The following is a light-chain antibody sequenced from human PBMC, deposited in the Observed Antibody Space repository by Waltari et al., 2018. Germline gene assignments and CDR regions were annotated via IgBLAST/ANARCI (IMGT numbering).Light chain of an antibody. CDR2: DAA. Sequence: AIQLTQSPSSLSESVGERVTIPCRASQGISSALALYQQKPGKPPKLLIYDAATLESGVPSRFSGSGSGTDFVLTISSLQPEEFATYYCHHFNDYPHTFCGGTKVEIK. CDR1: QGISSA. J-gene: IGKJ4*01. CDR3: HHFNDYPHT. V-gene: IGKV1D-13*01.